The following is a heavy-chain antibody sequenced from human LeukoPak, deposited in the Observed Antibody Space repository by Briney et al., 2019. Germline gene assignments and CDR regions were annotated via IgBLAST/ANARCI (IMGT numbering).Heavy chain of an antibody. CDR1: GFTFRNYG. CDR3: ATIRNCGGDCYYFDY. J-gene: IGHJ4*02. V-gene: IGHV3-33*01. Sequence: GGSLRLSCAASGFTFRNYGMHRVRQAPGKGLEWVAVIWYDGSNKYYPDSVKGRFTISRDNSKNTLYLQMNGLRAEDTAVYYCATIRNCGGDCYYFDYWGQGTLVTVSS. CDR2: IWYDGSNK. D-gene: IGHD2-21*02.